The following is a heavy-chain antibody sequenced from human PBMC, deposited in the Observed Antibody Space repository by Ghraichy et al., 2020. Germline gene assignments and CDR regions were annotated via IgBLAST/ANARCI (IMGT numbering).Heavy chain of an antibody. V-gene: IGHV4-59*01. CDR2: IYYSGST. CDR3: ARVGVSGSYYNSHSYYGMDV. D-gene: IGHD3-10*01. CDR1: GGSISRYF. Sequence: SETLSLTCTVSGGSISRYFWSWIRQPPGKGLEWIGYIYYSGSTNYNPSLKSRVTMSLDTSKYQFSLKLSSVTAADTAVYYCARVGVSGSYYNSHSYYGMDVWGQGTTVTVSS. J-gene: IGHJ6*02.